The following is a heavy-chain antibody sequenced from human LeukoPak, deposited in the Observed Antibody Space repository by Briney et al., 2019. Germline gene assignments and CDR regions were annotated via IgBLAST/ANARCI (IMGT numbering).Heavy chain of an antibody. J-gene: IGHJ4*02. D-gene: IGHD3-22*01. CDR3: ARSEGTWGDSSGYLDY. V-gene: IGHV1-18*01. Sequence: GASVKVSCKASGYTFTSYDINWVRQAPGQGLEWMGWISAYNGNTNYAQKLQGRVTMTTDTSTSTAYMELRSLRSDDTAVYYCARSEGTWGDSSGYLDYWGQGTLVTVSS. CDR1: GYTFTSYD. CDR2: ISAYNGNT.